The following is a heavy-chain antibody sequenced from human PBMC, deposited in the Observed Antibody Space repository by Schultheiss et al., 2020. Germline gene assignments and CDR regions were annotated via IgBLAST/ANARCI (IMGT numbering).Heavy chain of an antibody. D-gene: IGHD3-22*01. CDR3: ARVKAYYYDSRSRDAFDI. CDR2: INHSGST. Sequence: SETLSLTFAVYGGSFSGYYWSWIRQPPGKGLEWIGEINHSGSTNYNPSLKSRVTISVDTSKNQFSLKLSSVTAADTAVYYCARVKAYYYDSRSRDAFDIWGQGTMVTVSS. CDR1: GGSFSGYY. J-gene: IGHJ3*02. V-gene: IGHV4-34*01.